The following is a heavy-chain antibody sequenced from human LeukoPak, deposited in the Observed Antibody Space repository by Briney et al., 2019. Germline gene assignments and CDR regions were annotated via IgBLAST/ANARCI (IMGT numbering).Heavy chain of an antibody. Sequence: ASVKVSCKAAGYSFTSFHINWVRQAPGQGPEWMGWMNPNTGDTGFPQNFQGRVTITQDSSISTVYMELSSLTSEDTAVYYCARRGLVAGIYDLVYGFDIWGQGTMVTVSS. D-gene: IGHD3/OR15-3a*01. CDR1: GYSFTSFH. CDR2: MNPNTGDT. J-gene: IGHJ3*02. CDR3: ARRGLVAGIYDLVYGFDI. V-gene: IGHV1-8*03.